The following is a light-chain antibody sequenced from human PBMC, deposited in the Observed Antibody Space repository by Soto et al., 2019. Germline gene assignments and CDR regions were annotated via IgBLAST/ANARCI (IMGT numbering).Light chain of an antibody. V-gene: IGLV2-11*01. CDR3: CSYAGSYSFM. Sequence: QSALTQPRSVSGSPGQSVTISCTGTSGDVGAYNYVSWYQHHPGKAPKLIIYDVSKRPSGVPDRFSGSKSANTASLTISGLQAEDEADYYCCSYAGSYSFMFGGGTKVTVL. CDR2: DVS. CDR1: SGDVGAYNY. J-gene: IGLJ3*02.